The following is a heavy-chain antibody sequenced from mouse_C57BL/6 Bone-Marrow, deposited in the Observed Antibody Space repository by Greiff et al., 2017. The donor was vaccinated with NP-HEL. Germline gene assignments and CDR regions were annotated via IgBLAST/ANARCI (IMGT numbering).Heavy chain of an antibody. J-gene: IGHJ3*01. CDR2: IDPSDSYT. CDR1: GYTFTSYW. CDR3: AREDGYYAWFAY. D-gene: IGHD2-3*01. V-gene: IGHV1-50*01. Sequence: QVQLKQPGAELVKPGASVKLSCKASGYTFTSYWMQWVKQRPGQGLEWIGEIDPSDSYTNYNQKFKGKATLTVDTSSSTAYMQLSSLTSEDSAVYYCAREDGYYAWFAYWGQGTLVTVSA.